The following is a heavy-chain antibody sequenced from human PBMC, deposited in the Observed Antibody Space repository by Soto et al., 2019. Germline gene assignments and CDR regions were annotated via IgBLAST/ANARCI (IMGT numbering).Heavy chain of an antibody. CDR2: IVVGSGNT. CDR1: GCTFTSSA. D-gene: IGHD3-3*01. V-gene: IGHV1-58*01. CDR3: AADWDDFWSGYPDYYYYGMDV. J-gene: IGHJ6*02. Sequence: SVKISYKASGCTFTSSAVKRVRQARGQRLEGIGWIVVGSGNTNYAQKFQERVTITRDMSTSTAYMELSSLRSEDTAVYYCAADWDDFWSGYPDYYYYGMDVWGQGTTVTVSS.